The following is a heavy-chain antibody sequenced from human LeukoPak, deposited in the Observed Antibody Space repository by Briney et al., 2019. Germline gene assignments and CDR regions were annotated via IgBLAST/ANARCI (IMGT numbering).Heavy chain of an antibody. CDR1: GGTFSSYA. CDR2: IIPIFGTA. CDR3: ATRGYDSSGRFDY. D-gene: IGHD3-22*01. V-gene: IGHV1-69*06. J-gene: IGHJ4*02. Sequence: SVRVSCKASGGTFSSYAISWVRQAPGQGLEWMGGIIPIFGTANYAQKFQGRVTITADKSTSTAYMELSSLRSEDTAVYYCATRGYDSSGRFDYWGQGTLVTVSS.